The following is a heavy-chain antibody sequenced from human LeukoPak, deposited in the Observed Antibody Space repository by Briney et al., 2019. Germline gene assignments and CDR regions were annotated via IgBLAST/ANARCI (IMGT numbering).Heavy chain of an antibody. CDR1: GFTFSSYG. Sequence: PGGSLRLSCAASGFTFSSYGMHWVRQAPGKGLEWVSAISGSGGSTYYADSVKGRFTISRDNSKNTLYLQMNSLRAEDTAVYYCAKVGGYDFWSGSSLRHDAFDIWGQGTMVTVSS. D-gene: IGHD3-3*01. V-gene: IGHV3-23*01. CDR3: AKVGGYDFWSGSSLRHDAFDI. CDR2: ISGSGGST. J-gene: IGHJ3*02.